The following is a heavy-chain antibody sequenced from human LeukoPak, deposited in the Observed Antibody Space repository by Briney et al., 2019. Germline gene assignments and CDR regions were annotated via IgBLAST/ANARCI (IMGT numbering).Heavy chain of an antibody. CDR3: VRDNAYTFDY. J-gene: IGHJ4*01. D-gene: IGHD5-24*01. CDR2: INTNGDSA. V-gene: IGHV3-74*01. CDR1: GFKFSSYW. Sequence: GGSLRLSCAVSGFKFSSYWMNWVRQVPGKGMMWVAHINTNGDSANYADSVKGRFTISRDNAKSTLSLQMNSLRAEDTAIYYCVRDNAYTFDYWGQGTLVTVSS.